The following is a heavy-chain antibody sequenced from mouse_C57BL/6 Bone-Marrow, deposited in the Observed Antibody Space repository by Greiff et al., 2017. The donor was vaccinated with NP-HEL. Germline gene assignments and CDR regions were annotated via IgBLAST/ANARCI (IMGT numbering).Heavy chain of an antibody. D-gene: IGHD1-1*01. CDR3: TTDYYEAY. CDR1: GFNIKDDY. Sequence: VQLKQSGAELVRPGASVKLSCTASGFNIKDDYMHWVKQRPEQGLEWIGWIDPENGDTEYASKFQGKATITADTSSNTAYLQLSSLTSEDTAVYYCTTDYYEAYWGRGNLVTVSA. CDR2: IDPENGDT. V-gene: IGHV14-4*01. J-gene: IGHJ3*01.